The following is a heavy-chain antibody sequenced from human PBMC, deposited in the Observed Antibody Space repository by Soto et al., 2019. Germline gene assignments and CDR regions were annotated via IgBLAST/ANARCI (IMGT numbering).Heavy chain of an antibody. CDR1: GASMNNDF. CDR2: MHSRGCG. J-gene: IGHJ1*01. D-gene: IGHD3-16*01. CDR3: ARSGVTLGRVV. V-gene: IGHV4-59*01. Sequence: PSETLSLTCTVSGASMNNDFGSWIRQTPGKGLEYIGFMHSRGCGDYNSSLKSRGTISVDTSDNQFSLRLTSVTVADTAVYYRARSGVTLGRVVWGQGIPVTVPS.